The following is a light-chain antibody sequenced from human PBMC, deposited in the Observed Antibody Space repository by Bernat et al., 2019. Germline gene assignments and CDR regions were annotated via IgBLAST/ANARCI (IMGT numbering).Light chain of an antibody. Sequence: DIMMTQSPDSLAVSLGERATINCKSSQSILSTSNKKNYLAWYQQKPGQSPKLLIYWASTRESGVPDRFGGSGSGKDFSLTISSLQAEDVAVYFRQHYYRAPYTFGQGTKVEIK. CDR1: QSILSTSNKKNY. J-gene: IGKJ2*01. V-gene: IGKV4-1*01. CDR3: QHYYRAPYT. CDR2: WAS.